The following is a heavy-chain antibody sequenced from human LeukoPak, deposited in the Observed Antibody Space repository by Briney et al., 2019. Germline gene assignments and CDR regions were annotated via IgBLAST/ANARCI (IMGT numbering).Heavy chain of an antibody. CDR3: TSGEVTFDY. V-gene: IGHV4-59*01. CDR1: GGSISNYY. CDR2: IYYSGSA. D-gene: IGHD3-10*01. Sequence: ETLSLTCTVSGGSISNYYWSWIRQPPGKGLEWIGYIYYSGSANYNPSLKSRVSISLDTSKNHFSLKLSSVTAADTAVYYCTSGEVTFDYWGQGTLVTVSS. J-gene: IGHJ4*02.